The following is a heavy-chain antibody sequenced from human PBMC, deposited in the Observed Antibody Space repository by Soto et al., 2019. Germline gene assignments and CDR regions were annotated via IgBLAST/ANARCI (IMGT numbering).Heavy chain of an antibody. CDR2: IIPIFGTA. J-gene: IGHJ4*02. CDR1: GGTFSSYA. V-gene: IGHV1-69*01. CDR3: ARGFNRMVATEEQIDY. Sequence: QVQLVQSGAEVKKPGSSVKVSCKASGGTFSSYAISWVRQAPGQGLEWMGGIIPIFGTANYAPKFQGRVTITADESTSTAYMELSSLRSEDTAVYYCARGFNRMVATEEQIDYWGQGTLVTVSS. D-gene: IGHD5-12*01.